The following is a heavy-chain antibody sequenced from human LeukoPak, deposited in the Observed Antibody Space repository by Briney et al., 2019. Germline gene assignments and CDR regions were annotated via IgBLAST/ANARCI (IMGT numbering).Heavy chain of an antibody. CDR1: GYTFTGYY. CDR2: INPNSGGT. D-gene: IGHD3-22*01. Sequence: ASVKVSCKASGYTFTGYYMHWVRQAPGQGLEWMGWINPNSGGTNYAQKFQGRVTMTRDTSISTAHIELSRLRSDDTAVYYCARERSITMIVVAIQGLDYWGQGPLVTVSS. J-gene: IGHJ4*02. CDR3: ARERSITMIVVAIQGLDY. V-gene: IGHV1-2*02.